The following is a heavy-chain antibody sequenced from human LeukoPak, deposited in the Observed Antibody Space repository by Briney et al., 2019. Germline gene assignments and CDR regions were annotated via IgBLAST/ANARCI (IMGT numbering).Heavy chain of an antibody. Sequence: ASAKVSCKVSGYTLTELSMHWVRQAPGKGLEWMGGFDTEDGETNYAQKFQGRVTMTEDTSTDTAYMELSSLRSEDTAVYYCATSYVVAHWFDPWGQGTLVTVSS. CDR2: FDTEDGET. D-gene: IGHD3-16*01. J-gene: IGHJ5*02. CDR3: ATSYVVAHWFDP. CDR1: GYTLTELS. V-gene: IGHV1-24*01.